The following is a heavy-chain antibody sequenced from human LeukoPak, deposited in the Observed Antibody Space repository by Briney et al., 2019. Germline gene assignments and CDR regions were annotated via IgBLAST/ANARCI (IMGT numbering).Heavy chain of an antibody. CDR2: DSGSGGRT. CDR3: AKEWLSEWQWFTTDEYFQH. Sequence: PGGSLRLSCAASGFIFSSYAMSWVRQAPGKGLEWVSTDSGSGGRTYYADSVKGRFTISRDNSKNTLYLQMNSLKAEDSAVYYCAKEWLSEWQWFTTDEYFQHWGQGTLVAVSS. J-gene: IGHJ1*01. CDR1: GFIFSSYA. D-gene: IGHD3-22*01. V-gene: IGHV3-23*01.